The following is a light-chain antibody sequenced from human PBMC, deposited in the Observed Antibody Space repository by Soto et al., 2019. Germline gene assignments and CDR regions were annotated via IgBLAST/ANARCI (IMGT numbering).Light chain of an antibody. Sequence: QSALTQPASVSGSPGQSITISCTGTSSDVGGYNYVSWYQQHPGKAPKLMIYEVSNRPSGVSNRFSGSKSGNTASLTVSGLQAEDEADYYCSSYAGSDIFVFGGGTRVTVL. CDR2: EVS. CDR3: SSYAGSDIFV. J-gene: IGLJ2*01. CDR1: SSDVGGYNY. V-gene: IGLV2-14*01.